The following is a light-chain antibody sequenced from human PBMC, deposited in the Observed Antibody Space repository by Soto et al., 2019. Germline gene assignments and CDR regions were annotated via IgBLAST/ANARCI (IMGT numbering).Light chain of an antibody. Sequence: AIQLTQSPSSLSASLGDTVIITCRASQDITSDLAWYQQRPEKAPVLLIYDASRLESGVPPRFSGGGSGTEFSLIISSLQPEDFATYFCQQFNAYPRTFGQGTKVDIK. J-gene: IGKJ1*01. V-gene: IGKV1-13*02. CDR1: QDITSD. CDR3: QQFNAYPRT. CDR2: DAS.